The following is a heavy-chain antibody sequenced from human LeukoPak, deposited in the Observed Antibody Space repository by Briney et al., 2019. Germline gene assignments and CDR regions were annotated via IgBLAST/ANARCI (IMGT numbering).Heavy chain of an antibody. V-gene: IGHV4-59*01. CDR1: GRSISRYY. CDR3: ARGQEQLWLPPDH. Sequence: SETLSLTCTVFGRSISRYYWSWTRHPPGEGLEWIGYIYYPGPTNSNPSPKSQVHIPVYPSKNQFSLQLSSVTAADTAVYYCARGQEQLWLPPDHWGQGPLVTVSS. D-gene: IGHD5-18*01. J-gene: IGHJ4*02. CDR2: IYYPGPT.